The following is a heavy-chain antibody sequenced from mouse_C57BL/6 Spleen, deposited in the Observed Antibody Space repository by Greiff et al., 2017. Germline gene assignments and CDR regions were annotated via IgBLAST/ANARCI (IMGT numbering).Heavy chain of an antibody. D-gene: IGHD2-3*01. J-gene: IGHJ4*01. CDR1: GFTFSDYY. Sequence: EVNVVASGGGLVQPGGSLKLSCAASGFTFSDYYMYWVRQTPEKRLEWVAYISNGGGSTYYPDTVKGRFTISRDNAKNTLYLQMSRLKSEDTAMYYCARPDGYYAMDYWGQGTSVTVSS. V-gene: IGHV5-12*01. CDR3: ARPDGYYAMDY. CDR2: ISNGGGST.